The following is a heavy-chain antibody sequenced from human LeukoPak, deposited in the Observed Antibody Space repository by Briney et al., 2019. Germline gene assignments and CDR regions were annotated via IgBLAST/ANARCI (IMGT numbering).Heavy chain of an antibody. J-gene: IGHJ4*02. Sequence: TGGSLRLSCAASGFTFSSYWMSWVRQAPGKGLEWVANIKQDGSEKYYVDSVKGRFTISRDNANNSLYLQMNSLRAEDTAVYYCARDRPRYCSSTSCYFDYWGQGTLVTVSS. V-gene: IGHV3-7*04. D-gene: IGHD2-2*01. CDR3: ARDRPRYCSSTSCYFDY. CDR2: IKQDGSEK. CDR1: GFTFSSYW.